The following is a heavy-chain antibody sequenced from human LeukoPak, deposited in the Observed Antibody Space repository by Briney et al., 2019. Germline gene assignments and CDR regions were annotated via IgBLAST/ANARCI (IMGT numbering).Heavy chain of an antibody. Sequence: GGSLRLSCAASGFTFSSYAMSWVRQAPGKGLEWVSAISGSGGSTYYADSVKGRFTISRDNSKNTLYLQVNSLRAEDTAVHYCVSQKLGSTNYSIDYWGQGTLVTVSS. CDR3: VSQKLGSTNYSIDY. CDR1: GFTFSSYA. D-gene: IGHD2-2*01. CDR2: ISGSGGST. J-gene: IGHJ4*02. V-gene: IGHV3-23*01.